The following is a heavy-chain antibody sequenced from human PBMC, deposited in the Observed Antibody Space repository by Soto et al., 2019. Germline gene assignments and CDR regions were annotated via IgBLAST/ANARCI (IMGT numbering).Heavy chain of an antibody. CDR2: INSDGSST. J-gene: IGHJ4*02. CDR3: ARPLPARYCSGGSCPTY. V-gene: IGHV3-74*01. CDR1: GFTFSSYW. Sequence: GGSLRLSCAASGFTFSSYWMHWVRQAPGKGLVWVSRINSDGSSTSYADSVKGRFTISRDNAKNTLYLQMNSLRAEDTAVYYCARPLPARYCSGGSCPTYWGQGTLVTVSS. D-gene: IGHD2-15*01.